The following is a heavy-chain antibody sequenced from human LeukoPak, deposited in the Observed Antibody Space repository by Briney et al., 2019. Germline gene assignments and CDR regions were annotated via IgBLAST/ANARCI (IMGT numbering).Heavy chain of an antibody. Sequence: SETLSLTCTVSGGSISSYYWGWIRQPPGKGLEWIGSIYYSGSTYYNPSLKSRVTISVDTSKNQFSLKLSSVTAADTAVYYCARQGRYYDSSGYYNFDYWGQGTPVTVSS. CDR3: ARQGRYYDSSGYYNFDY. J-gene: IGHJ4*02. D-gene: IGHD3-22*01. CDR2: IYYSGST. V-gene: IGHV4-39*01. CDR1: GGSISSYY.